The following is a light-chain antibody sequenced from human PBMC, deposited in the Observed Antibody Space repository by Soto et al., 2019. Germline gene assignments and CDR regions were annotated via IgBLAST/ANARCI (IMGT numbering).Light chain of an antibody. Sequence: EVLMTQSPATLSVSTGERATLSCRASQSVRSNLAWYQQKPGQAPRLLIYGASTRATGIPARFSGSGSGTEFTLTISSLQSEDFAIYYCQQYNNWLPLTFGGGTKVDIK. CDR1: QSVRSN. CDR3: QQYNNWLPLT. CDR2: GAS. V-gene: IGKV3-15*01. J-gene: IGKJ4*01.